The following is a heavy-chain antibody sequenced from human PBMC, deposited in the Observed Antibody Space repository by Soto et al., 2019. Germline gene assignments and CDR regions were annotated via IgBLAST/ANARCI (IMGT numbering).Heavy chain of an antibody. Sequence: QVQLQQWGAGLLKPSETLSLTCAVYGGSFSGYSWTWIRQPPGTGLEWIGEINHSGSTNYNPSLKSRVTISVDTSKNQFSLKLTSVTAEHTAVYYCARDKITGLFEYWGQGAIVTVSS. CDR3: ARDKITGLFEY. D-gene: IGHD2-8*02. J-gene: IGHJ4*02. CDR2: INHSGST. V-gene: IGHV4-34*01. CDR1: GGSFSGYS.